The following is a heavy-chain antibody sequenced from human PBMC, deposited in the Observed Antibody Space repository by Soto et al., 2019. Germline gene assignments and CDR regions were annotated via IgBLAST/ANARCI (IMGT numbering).Heavy chain of an antibody. CDR3: ARAQFSDILTADDYGMDV. D-gene: IGHD3-9*01. CDR2: IIPMFSTP. J-gene: IGHJ6*02. V-gene: IGHV1-69*13. Sequence: ASVKVSCKASGGNFRSEAISWVRQAPGHGLEWMGRIIPMFSTPHYAQKFQGRVTIIADESTTAVNMEMRGLTYEDTAVYYCARAQFSDILTADDYGMDVWGQGTSVTVSS. CDR1: GGNFRSEA.